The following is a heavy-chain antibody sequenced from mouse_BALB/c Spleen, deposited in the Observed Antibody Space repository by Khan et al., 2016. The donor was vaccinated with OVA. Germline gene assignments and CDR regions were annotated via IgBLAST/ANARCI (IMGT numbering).Heavy chain of an antibody. Sequence: QVQLQQSGAELARPGASVKLSCKASGYTFTSYWMQWVKQRPGQGLEWIGAIYPGIGDTRYTQKFRGKATLTADKSSTTAYMQLRSLASEDSAVYYCARTGGTYDGYFGYFDVWGAGTTVTVSS. D-gene: IGHD2-3*01. CDR1: GYTFTSYW. J-gene: IGHJ1*01. CDR3: ARTGGTYDGYFGYFDV. CDR2: IYPGIGDT. V-gene: IGHV1-87*01.